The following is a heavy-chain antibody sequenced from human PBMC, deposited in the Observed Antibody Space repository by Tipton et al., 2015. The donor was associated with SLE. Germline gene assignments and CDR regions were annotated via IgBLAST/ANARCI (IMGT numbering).Heavy chain of an antibody. J-gene: IGHJ4*02. CDR3: ARGTNYCSVGTCYYQLFDY. V-gene: IGHV4-38-2*01. CDR2: VYHSGTT. Sequence: TLSLTCAVSGFSLSSGFYWAWIRRPPGKGLEWIGSVYHSGTTYYMPSLKSRVTISVDTSSNQFSLNLSSLTAADTSVYYCARGTNYCSVGTCYYQLFDYWGQGSLVTVSS. CDR1: GFSLSSGFY. D-gene: IGHD2-15*01.